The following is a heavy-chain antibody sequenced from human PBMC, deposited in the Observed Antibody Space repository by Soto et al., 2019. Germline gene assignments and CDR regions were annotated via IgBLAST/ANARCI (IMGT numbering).Heavy chain of an antibody. V-gene: IGHV1-46*01. D-gene: IGHD3-10*01. CDR2: IYPSGGST. J-gene: IGHJ4*02. CDR1: GYTFTNYY. Sequence: ASVKVSCKASGYTFTNYYMHWVRQAPGQGLEWMGIIYPSGGSTRNAQKFQGRVTMTRDTSTSTVYMELSSLGSEDAAVYYCARDFSGPMDYWGRGTLVTVSS. CDR3: ARDFSGPMDY.